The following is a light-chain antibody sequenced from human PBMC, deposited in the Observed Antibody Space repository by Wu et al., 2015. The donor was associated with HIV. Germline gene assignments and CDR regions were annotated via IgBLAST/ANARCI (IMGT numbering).Light chain of an antibody. V-gene: IGKV3-11*01. CDR3: QHRSTWPLT. J-gene: IGKJ5*01. CDR1: QSVSSY. CDR2: DAS. Sequence: EIVLTQSPATLSLSPGERATLSCWATQSVSSYLAWYQHKPGQPPRLLIFDASNRATGIPARFSGSGSGTDFTLTISSLEPEDFAVYYCQHRSTWPLTFGLKGHDWRLN.